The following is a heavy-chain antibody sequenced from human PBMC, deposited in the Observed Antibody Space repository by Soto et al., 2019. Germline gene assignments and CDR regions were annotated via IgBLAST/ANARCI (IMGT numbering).Heavy chain of an antibody. Sequence: GGSLRLSCAASGFTFSSYSMNWVRQAPGKGLEWVSYISSSSSTIYYADSVKGRFTISRDNTKNSPYLQMNSLRDEDTAVYYCARTSIAAAGTVYYYYGMDVWGQGTTVTVSS. D-gene: IGHD6-13*01. J-gene: IGHJ6*02. CDR1: GFTFSSYS. CDR3: ARTSIAAAGTVYYYYGMDV. CDR2: ISSSSSTI. V-gene: IGHV3-48*02.